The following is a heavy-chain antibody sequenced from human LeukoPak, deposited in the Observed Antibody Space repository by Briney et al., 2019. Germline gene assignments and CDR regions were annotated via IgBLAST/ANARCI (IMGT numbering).Heavy chain of an antibody. V-gene: IGHV4-59*12. Sequence: PSETLSLTCTVSGGSISSYYWSWIRQPPGKGLEWIGYIYYSGSTNYNPSLKSRVTISVDTSKNQFSLKLSSVTAADTAVYYCASYPYYDYVWGSYRPEPYWGQGTLVTVSS. J-gene: IGHJ4*02. CDR1: GGSISSYY. CDR3: ASYPYYDYVWGSYRPEPY. D-gene: IGHD3-16*02. CDR2: IYYSGST.